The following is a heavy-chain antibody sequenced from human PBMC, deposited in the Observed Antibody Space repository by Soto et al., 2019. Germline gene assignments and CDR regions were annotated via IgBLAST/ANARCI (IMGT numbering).Heavy chain of an antibody. CDR2: ISSSGVST. CDR1: GFTFSNYA. V-gene: IGHV3-64D*06. CDR3: VKDLKRAYDY. Sequence: GGSLRLSCSASGFTFSNYAMHWVRQAPGKGLEYVSAISSSGVSTYYADSVKGRCTISRDNSENTLYLQMSSLRAEDTAVYYCVKDLKRAYDYWGQGTLVTVSS. J-gene: IGHJ4*02. D-gene: IGHD2-21*01.